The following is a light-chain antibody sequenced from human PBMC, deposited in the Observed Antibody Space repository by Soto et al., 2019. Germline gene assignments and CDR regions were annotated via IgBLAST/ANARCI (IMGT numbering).Light chain of an antibody. CDR1: QSISSW. Sequence: DTQMTQSPSTLSASVGDRVTITCRASQSISSWLAWYQQKPGKAPKLLIYDASSLESGVPSRFSGSGSGTEFTLTISSLQPDDFATYYCQQYNSYSITFGQGTRLEIK. CDR3: QQYNSYSIT. CDR2: DAS. V-gene: IGKV1-5*01. J-gene: IGKJ5*01.